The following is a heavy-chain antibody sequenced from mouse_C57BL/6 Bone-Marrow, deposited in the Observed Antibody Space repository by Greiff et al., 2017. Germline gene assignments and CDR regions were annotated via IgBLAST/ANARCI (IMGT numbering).Heavy chain of an antibody. CDR1: GYAFSSSW. CDR3: ARSYGYFDY. V-gene: IGHV1-82*01. CDR2: IYPGDGDT. Sequence: SGPELVKPGASVKISCKASGYAFSSSWMNWVKQRLGKGLEWIGRIYPGDGDTNYNGKFKGKATLTADKSSSTAYMQLSSLTSEDSAVYFCARSYGYFDYWGQGTTLTVSS. D-gene: IGHD1-1*01. J-gene: IGHJ2*01.